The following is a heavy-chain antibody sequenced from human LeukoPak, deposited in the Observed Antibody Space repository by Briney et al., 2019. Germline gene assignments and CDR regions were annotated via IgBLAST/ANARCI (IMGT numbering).Heavy chain of an antibody. CDR1: GGTFSSCA. J-gene: IGHJ5*02. CDR2: IIPIFGTA. Sequence: ASVKVSCKASGGTFSSCAISWVRQAPGQGLEWMGGIIPIFGTANYAQKFQGRVTITADESTSTAYMELSSLRSEDTAVYYCASMSAYCGGDCYYNWFDPWGQGTLVTVSS. V-gene: IGHV1-69*13. D-gene: IGHD2-21*02. CDR3: ASMSAYCGGDCYYNWFDP.